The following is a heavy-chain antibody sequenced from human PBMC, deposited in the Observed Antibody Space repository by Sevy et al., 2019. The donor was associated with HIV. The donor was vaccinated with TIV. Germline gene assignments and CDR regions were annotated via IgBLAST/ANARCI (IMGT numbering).Heavy chain of an antibody. CDR1: GYNFRSYN. CDR3: ARELGPFDY. J-gene: IGHJ4*02. Sequence: ASVKVSCKASGYNFRSYNMNWVRQAPGQGLEWMGWIKTNTGNPTYVQGFTGRFVFSLDTSVSTAYLEISSLKAEDTAVYYCARELGPFDYWGQGTRVTVSS. V-gene: IGHV7-4-1*02. D-gene: IGHD3-16*01. CDR2: IKTNTGNP.